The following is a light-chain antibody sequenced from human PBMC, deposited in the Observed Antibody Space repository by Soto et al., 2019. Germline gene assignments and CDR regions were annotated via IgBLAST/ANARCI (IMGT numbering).Light chain of an antibody. CDR1: QSVSSK. CDR3: HQDHPWKHS. J-gene: IGKJ1*01. V-gene: IGKV3-15*01. CDR2: AAS. Sequence: TQGATPLAFPAGSGATPAFRATQSVSSKLAWYQQRPGQAPRLLLHAASTRATGVPSRCSGSGSGTEFIFTTSSQQSTHNAIYNCHQDHPWKHSLGRATQVDIK.